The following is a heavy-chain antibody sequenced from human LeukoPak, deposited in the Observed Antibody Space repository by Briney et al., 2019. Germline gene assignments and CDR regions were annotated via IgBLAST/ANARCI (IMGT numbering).Heavy chain of an antibody. CDR3: VRDGGVSGYDLLDY. D-gene: IGHD5-12*01. J-gene: IGHJ4*02. V-gene: IGHV3-7*01. CDR2: INQGGSKE. CDR1: GFTFSSYS. Sequence: GGSLRLSCAASGFTFSSYSMNWVRQAPGKGLEWVAQINQGGSKEYYIDSVKARFSISRDNARNSLSLQMNSLRAEDTAVYYCVRDGGVSGYDLLDYWGQGTLVTVSS.